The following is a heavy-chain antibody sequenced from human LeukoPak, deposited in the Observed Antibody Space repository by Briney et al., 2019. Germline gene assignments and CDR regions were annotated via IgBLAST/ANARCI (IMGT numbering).Heavy chain of an antibody. V-gene: IGHV3-23*01. D-gene: IGHD3-3*01. Sequence: PGGSLRLSCAASGFTFSSYAMSWVRQAPGKGLEWVSAISGSGGSTYYADSVKGRFTISRDNSKNTLYLQMNSLRAEDTAVYYCAKPRSYYDFWSGHTRWYFDLWGHGTLVTVSS. J-gene: IGHJ2*01. CDR1: GFTFSSYA. CDR3: AKPRSYYDFWSGHTRWYFDL. CDR2: ISGSGGST.